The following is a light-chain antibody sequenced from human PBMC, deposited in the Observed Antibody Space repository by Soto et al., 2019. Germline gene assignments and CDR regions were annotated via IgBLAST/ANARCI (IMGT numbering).Light chain of an antibody. J-gene: IGLJ1*01. CDR2: DVS. CDR1: SSDVGGYNY. V-gene: IGLV2-14*01. Sequence: QSVLTQPASVSGSPGQSITISCTGTSSDVGGYNYVSWYQQHPGKAPKLMIYDVSNRPSGVSNRFSGSESGNTASLTISGLQAEDEADYYCSPYTSSSTLGYVFGTGTKLTVL. CDR3: SPYTSSSTLGYV.